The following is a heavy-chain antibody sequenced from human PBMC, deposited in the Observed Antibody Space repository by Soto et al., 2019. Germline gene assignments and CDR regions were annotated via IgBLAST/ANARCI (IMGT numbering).Heavy chain of an antibody. CDR1: GFTFSSYS. J-gene: IGHJ6*02. V-gene: IGHV3-21*01. CDR2: MSSSSSYI. CDR3: AREAPSPNYDFWSRQFYYNGMDV. D-gene: IGHD3-3*01. Sequence: GGSLRLSCAASGFTFSSYSMNWVRQAPGKGLEWVSSMSSSSSYIYYSDSVKGRFTISRDNAKNSLYLQMNSLRAEDPAASYCAREAPSPNYDFWSRQFYYNGMDVWGQGTTCTVSS.